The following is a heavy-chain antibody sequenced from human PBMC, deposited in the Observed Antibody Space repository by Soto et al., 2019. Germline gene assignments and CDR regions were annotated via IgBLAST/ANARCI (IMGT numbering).Heavy chain of an antibody. J-gene: IGHJ5*01. V-gene: IGHV3-48*01. CDR3: ARDCPGISTTCYEHERFDS. CDR2: ISSSRSTI. D-gene: IGHD2-2*01. Sequence: PGGSLRLSCAASGFTFSSYSMNWVRQAPGKGLEWVSYISSSRSTIYYADSVKGRFTISRDNAKNSLYLQMNSLRAEDTAVYYCARDCPGISTTCYEHERFDSWGQGTPVTVSS. CDR1: GFTFSSYS.